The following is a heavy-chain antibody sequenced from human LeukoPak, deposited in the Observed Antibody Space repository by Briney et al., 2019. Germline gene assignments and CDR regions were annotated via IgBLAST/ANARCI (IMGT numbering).Heavy chain of an antibody. CDR1: GFSISDYW. D-gene: IGHD3-22*01. CDR3: ASPTNYYDSSGYGMDV. J-gene: IGHJ6*02. Sequence: PGGSLRLSCAVSGFSISDYWMTWVRQAPGKGLEWVSYISSSGSTIYYADSVKGRFTISRDNAKNSLYLQMNSLRAEDTAVYYCASPTNYYDSSGYGMDVWGQGTTVTVSS. V-gene: IGHV3-11*01. CDR2: ISSSGSTI.